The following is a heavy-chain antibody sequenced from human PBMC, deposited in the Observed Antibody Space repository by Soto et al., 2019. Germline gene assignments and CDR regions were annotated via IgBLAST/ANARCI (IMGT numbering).Heavy chain of an antibody. J-gene: IGHJ3*02. CDR2: INTYNGNT. CDR1: GYTFTSHG. CDR3: ARDLLYSTRSTVRFDI. D-gene: IGHD6-13*01. Sequence: VQLVQSGVEVKKPGASVKVSCKASGYTFTSHGISWVRQAPGQGLEWMGWINTYNGNTNYAQKVQGRVTMTTETSTSTAYMELRSLRSDDTAVYYYARDLLYSTRSTVRFDIWGQGTMLTVSS. V-gene: IGHV1-18*01.